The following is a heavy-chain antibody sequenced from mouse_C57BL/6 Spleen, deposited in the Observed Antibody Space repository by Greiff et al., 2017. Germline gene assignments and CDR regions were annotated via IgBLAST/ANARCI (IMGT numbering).Heavy chain of an antibody. CDR3: ARRGNYGSSYEMDYFDY. CDR2: IDPSDSET. Sequence: QVQLQQPGAELVRPGSSVKLSCKASGYTFTSYWMHWVKQRPIQGLEWIGNIDPSDSETHYNQKFKDKATLTVDKSSSTAYMQLSSLTSEDSAVYYCARRGNYGSSYEMDYFDYWGQGTTLTVSS. V-gene: IGHV1-52*01. J-gene: IGHJ2*01. CDR1: GYTFTSYW. D-gene: IGHD1-1*01.